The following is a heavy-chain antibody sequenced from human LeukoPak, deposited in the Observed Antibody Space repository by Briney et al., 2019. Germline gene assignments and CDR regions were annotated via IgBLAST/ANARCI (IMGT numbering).Heavy chain of an antibody. CDR3: ARNLYCTDSGCYP. CDR2: IIPLVNTA. D-gene: IGHD2-8*01. CDR1: GDTFSTYA. V-gene: IGHV1-69*01. Sequence: ASVKFSCKASGDTFSTYAITWVRQAPGQRLDWMGEIIPLVNTASYAQKFQGRVTITADESTRTVYMELTRLTSEDTAVYYCARNLYCTDSGCYPWGQGTLVTVSS. J-gene: IGHJ4*02.